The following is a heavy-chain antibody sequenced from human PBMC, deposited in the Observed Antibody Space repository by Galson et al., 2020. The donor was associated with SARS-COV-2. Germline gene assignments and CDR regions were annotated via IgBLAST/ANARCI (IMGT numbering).Heavy chain of an antibody. D-gene: IGHD6-13*01. CDR1: GGSISSSNYY. V-gene: IGHV4-39*07. Sequence: SETLSLTCTVSGGSISSSNYYWGWIRQPPGKGPQWPGSTYYSGSTYYNPSLKSRVTISVDTSKNQFSLKVSSVTAADTAFYYCVRVTAAGYNFDYWGQGTLVTVSS. CDR3: VRVTAAGYNFDY. J-gene: IGHJ4*02. CDR2: TYYSGST.